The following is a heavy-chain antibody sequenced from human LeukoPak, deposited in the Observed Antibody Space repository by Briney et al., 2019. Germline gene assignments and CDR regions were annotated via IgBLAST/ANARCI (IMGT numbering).Heavy chain of an antibody. V-gene: IGHV3-23*01. D-gene: IGHD6-13*01. CDR2: ISGSGGST. Sequence: PGGSLRLSCAASGFTFSSYAMSWVRQAPGKGLEWVSAISGSGGSTYYADSVKGRFTISRDNSKSTLYLQMNSLRAEDTAVYYCAKDRIAAAGRLGYGMDVWGQGTTVTVSS. CDR1: GFTFSSYA. J-gene: IGHJ6*02. CDR3: AKDRIAAAGRLGYGMDV.